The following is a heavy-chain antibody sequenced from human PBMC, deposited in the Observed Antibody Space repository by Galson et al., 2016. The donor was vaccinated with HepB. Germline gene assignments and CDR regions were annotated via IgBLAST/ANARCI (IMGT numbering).Heavy chain of an antibody. CDR2: SSSSCI. J-gene: IGHJ4*02. V-gene: IGHV3-21*01. D-gene: IGHD1-26*01. Sequence: SSSSCIYYADSVKGRFTISRDNAKNSLYLQMNSLRAEDTAVYYCARGDIVGAIFDYWGQGTLVTVSS. CDR3: ARGDIVGAIFDY.